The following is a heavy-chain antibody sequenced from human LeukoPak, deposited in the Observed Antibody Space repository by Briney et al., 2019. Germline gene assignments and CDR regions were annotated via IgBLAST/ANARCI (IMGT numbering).Heavy chain of an antibody. J-gene: IGHJ6*02. D-gene: IGHD2-15*01. V-gene: IGHV3-66*01. Sequence: GGSLRLSCAASGFTVSSNYMSWVRQAPGKGLEWVSVIYSGGSTYYADSVKGRFTISRDNSKNTLYLQMNSLRAEDTAVYYCARGINSCYYYGLDVWGQGTTVTVSS. CDR1: GFTVSSNY. CDR3: ARGINSCYYYGLDV. CDR2: IYSGGST.